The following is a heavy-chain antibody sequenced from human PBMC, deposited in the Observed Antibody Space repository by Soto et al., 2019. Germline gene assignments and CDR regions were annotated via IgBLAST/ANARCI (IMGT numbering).Heavy chain of an antibody. CDR2: FIPIFGTA. CDR1: GGTFSSYA. CDR3: AAPRPGLDAFDI. V-gene: IGHV1-69*01. Sequence: QVQLVQSGAEVKKPGSSVKVSCKASGGTFSSYAISWVRQAPGQGLEWMGGFIPIFGTASYAQKFQGRVTITADESTSTAYMELSSLRSEDTAVYYCAAPRPGLDAFDIWGQGTMVTVSS. J-gene: IGHJ3*02.